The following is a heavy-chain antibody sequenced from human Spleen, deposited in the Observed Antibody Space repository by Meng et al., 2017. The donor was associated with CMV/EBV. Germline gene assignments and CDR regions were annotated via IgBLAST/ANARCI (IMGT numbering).Heavy chain of an antibody. D-gene: IGHD1-7*01. CDR1: GFAFRDYA. Sequence: GGSLRLSCAASGFAFRDYAMHWFRQAPGKGLEWVSGVTWNSVTIAYADSVRGRFTISRDNAKNSLYLQMNSLRTEDMALYYCAKAINYKNDAFDIWGQGTMVTVSS. CDR2: VTWNSVTI. J-gene: IGHJ3*02. CDR3: AKAINYKNDAFDI. V-gene: IGHV3-9*03.